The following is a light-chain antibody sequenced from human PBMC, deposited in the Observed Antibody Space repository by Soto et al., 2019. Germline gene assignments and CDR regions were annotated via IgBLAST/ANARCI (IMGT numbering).Light chain of an antibody. Sequence: EVVMTQSPATLSVSPGERATFSCRASESVGSNLAWYQQKPGQAPSLLIYTTSTGASGVPARFSGSGSGTDFTLTISSLEPEDFAVYYCQQRSNWPPITFGQGTRLEIK. CDR3: QQRSNWPPIT. V-gene: IGKV3-11*01. CDR2: TTS. CDR1: ESVGSN. J-gene: IGKJ5*01.